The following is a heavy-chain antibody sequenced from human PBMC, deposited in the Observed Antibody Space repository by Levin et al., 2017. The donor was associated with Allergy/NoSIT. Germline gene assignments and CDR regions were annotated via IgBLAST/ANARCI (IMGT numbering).Heavy chain of an antibody. Sequence: GGSLRLSCATSGFNFRTSYMSWGRQAPGKGLEWVGRIKDKGEGGTIDYATSVKGRFIISRDDLSNTLFLQMTSLHIEDTAVYFCAQGDFMDYWGQGTLVSVSS. V-gene: IGHV3-15*01. CDR1: GFNFRTSY. CDR3: AQGDFMDY. CDR2: IKDKGEGGTI. J-gene: IGHJ4*02.